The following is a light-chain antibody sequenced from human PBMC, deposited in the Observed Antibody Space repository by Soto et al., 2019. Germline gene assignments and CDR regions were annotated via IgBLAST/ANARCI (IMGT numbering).Light chain of an antibody. V-gene: IGLV4-69*01. CDR3: QTWGTGILVV. J-gene: IGLJ2*01. CDR1: SGHSSYA. Sequence: QSVLTQSPSASASLGASVKLTCTLSSGHSSYAIAWHQQQPEKGPRYLMKLDSDGSHTKGDAIPDRFSGSSSGAERYLTISSLQSEDEADYYCQTWGTGILVVFWGGTKVTVL. CDR2: LDSDGSH.